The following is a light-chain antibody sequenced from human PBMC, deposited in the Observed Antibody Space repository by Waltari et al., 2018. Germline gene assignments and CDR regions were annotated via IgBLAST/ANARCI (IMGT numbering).Light chain of an antibody. V-gene: IGKV3-20*01. CDR1: QRVRSNF. J-gene: IGKJ1*01. Sequence: VLHPSPDTLSLAPGERATLLCRASQRVRSNFVAWFQQKPGQAPRLLMYGASSRASGIPDRFSGSGSETDFTLTISRLESEDVAVYYCQQYGTSPQSFGQGTKVEI. CDR3: QQYGTSPQS. CDR2: GAS.